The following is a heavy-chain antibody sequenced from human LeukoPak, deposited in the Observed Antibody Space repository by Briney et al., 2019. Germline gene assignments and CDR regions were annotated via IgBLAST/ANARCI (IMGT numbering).Heavy chain of an antibody. CDR3: ARGPWDY. V-gene: IGHV3-30*14. CDR2: ISYDGSNK. CDR1: GFTFSSYA. Sequence: GGSLRLSCAASGFTFSSYAMHWVRQAPGKGLEWVAVISYDGSNKYYADSVKGRFTISRDNAKNTLYLQMNSLRAEDTAVYYCARGPWDYWGQGTLVTVSS. J-gene: IGHJ4*02.